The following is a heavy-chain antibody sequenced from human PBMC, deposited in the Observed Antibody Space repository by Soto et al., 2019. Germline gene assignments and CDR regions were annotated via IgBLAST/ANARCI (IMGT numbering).Heavy chain of an antibody. CDR1: GFTVSSNY. D-gene: IGHD2-15*01. J-gene: IGHJ2*01. CDR2: IYSGGST. V-gene: IGHV3-53*04. CDR3: ARVDGYCSGGSGYTSPSWYFDL. Sequence: EVQLVESGGGLVQPGGSLRLSCAASGFTVSSNYMSWVRQAPGKGLEWVSVIYSGGSTYYADSVKGRFTISRHNSKNTLYLQMNSLRAEDTAVYYCARVDGYCSGGSGYTSPSWYFDLWGRGTLVTVSS.